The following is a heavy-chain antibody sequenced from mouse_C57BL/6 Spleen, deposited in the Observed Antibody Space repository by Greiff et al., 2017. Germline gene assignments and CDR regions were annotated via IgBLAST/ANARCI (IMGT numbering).Heavy chain of an antibody. Sequence: VQLQQSGAELVRPGASVKLSCTASGFNITDDYMHWVKQRPEQGLEWIGWIDPENGDTEYASKFQGKDTLTADTSSNTAYLQLSSLTSEDTAVYYCTRLCYGPFYAMDYWGQGTSVTVSS. D-gene: IGHD1-1*02. CDR3: TRLCYGPFYAMDY. CDR2: IDPENGDT. CDR1: GFNITDDY. V-gene: IGHV14-4*01. J-gene: IGHJ4*01.